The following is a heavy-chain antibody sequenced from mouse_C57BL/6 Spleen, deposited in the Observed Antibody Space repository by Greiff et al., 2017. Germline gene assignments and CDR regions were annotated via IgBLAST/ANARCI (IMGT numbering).Heavy chain of an antibody. Sequence: VQLQQSGPELVKPGASVKISCKASGYAFSSSWMNWVKQRPGKGLEWIGRIYPGDGDTNYNRKFKGKATLTADQSSSTAYMQLSSLTSEDSAVYFCAKGIYYDYDGSAYWGQGTLVTVSA. CDR1: GYAFSSSW. CDR2: IYPGDGDT. V-gene: IGHV1-82*01. CDR3: AKGIYYDYDGSAY. D-gene: IGHD2-4*01. J-gene: IGHJ3*01.